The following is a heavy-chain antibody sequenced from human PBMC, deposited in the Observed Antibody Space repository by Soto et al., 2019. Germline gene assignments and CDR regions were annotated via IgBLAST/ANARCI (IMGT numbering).Heavy chain of an antibody. D-gene: IGHD6-6*01. V-gene: IGHV4-31*03. J-gene: IGHJ5*02. Sequence: SETLSLTCTVSGDSISSGGYYWSWIRQHPGKGLEWIGYIYYSGSTYYNPSLKSRVTISVDTSKNQFSLKLSSVTAADTAVYYCARVSARGRRGPSNWFDPWGQGTVVTVSS. CDR1: GDSISSGGYY. CDR2: IYYSGST. CDR3: ARVSARGRRGPSNWFDP.